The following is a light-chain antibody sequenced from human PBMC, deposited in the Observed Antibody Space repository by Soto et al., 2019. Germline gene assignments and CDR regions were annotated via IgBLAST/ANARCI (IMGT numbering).Light chain of an antibody. CDR1: QSVNSIY. J-gene: IGKJ2*01. Sequence: EIVLTQSPGTLSLSPGESATLSCRASQSVNSIYLAWYQHKPGQAPRLLIYGASSRATDIPDRFSGSGSGTDFTLTINGLEPDDVAVYYCQQYGNSPYTFGHRTKLEIK. CDR2: GAS. V-gene: IGKV3-20*01. CDR3: QQYGNSPYT.